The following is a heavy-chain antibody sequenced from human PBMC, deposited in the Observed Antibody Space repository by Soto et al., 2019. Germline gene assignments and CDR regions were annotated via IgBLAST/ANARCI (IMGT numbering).Heavy chain of an antibody. D-gene: IGHD5-18*01. V-gene: IGHV3-23*01. CDR2: VSGGGSST. Sequence: GGSLRLSCAASGFTFNSYDMSWVRQAPGKGLEWVSAVSGGGSSTYYADSVKGRFTISRDNSQNTVTLLMSSLRADDTAVYYCAKGRIRGYSYGVFEFWGKGTLVT. J-gene: IGHJ4*02. CDR3: AKGRIRGYSYGVFEF. CDR1: GFTFNSYD.